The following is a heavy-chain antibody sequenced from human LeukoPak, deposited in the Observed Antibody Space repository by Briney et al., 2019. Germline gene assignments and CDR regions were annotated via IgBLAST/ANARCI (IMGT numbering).Heavy chain of an antibody. CDR2: INHSGST. J-gene: IGHJ4*02. CDR3: ARQTGYSYGFRERGHRYYFDY. V-gene: IGHV4-34*01. Sequence: SETLSLTCAVYGGSFSGYYWSWIRQPPGEGLEWIGEINHSGSTNYNPSLKSRVTISVDTSKNQFSLKLSSVTAADTAVYYCARQTGYSYGFRERGHRYYFDYWGQGTLVTVSS. CDR1: GGSFSGYY. D-gene: IGHD5-18*01.